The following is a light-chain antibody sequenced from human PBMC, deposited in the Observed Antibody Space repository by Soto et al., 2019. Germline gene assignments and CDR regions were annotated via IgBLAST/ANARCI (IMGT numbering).Light chain of an antibody. J-gene: IGKJ4*01. CDR3: QHRHDWPLS. CDR2: DAS. V-gene: IGKV3-11*01. CDR1: QSVSND. Sequence: EIVLTQSPATLSLSPGDRATLSCWASQSVSNDLVWYQQKPGQAPRLLIYDASSRATGIPARFSGSGSGTDFTLTISSLEPEDFAVYYCQHRHDWPLSFGGGTKVEIK.